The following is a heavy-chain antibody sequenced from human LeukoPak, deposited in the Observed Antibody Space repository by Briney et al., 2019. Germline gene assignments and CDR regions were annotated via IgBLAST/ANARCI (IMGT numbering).Heavy chain of an antibody. CDR3: ATGGSYLVY. CDR1: GGSITSYN. J-gene: IGHJ4*02. V-gene: IGHV4-4*07. CDR2: IYATGST. D-gene: IGHD3-10*01. Sequence: KPSETLSLICSVSGGSITSYNWSWIRQPAGKGLEWIGRIYATGSTNYNPSLKSRVTISVDKSENQFSLKLSSVTAADTAVYYCATGGSYLVYWGQGTLVTVSS.